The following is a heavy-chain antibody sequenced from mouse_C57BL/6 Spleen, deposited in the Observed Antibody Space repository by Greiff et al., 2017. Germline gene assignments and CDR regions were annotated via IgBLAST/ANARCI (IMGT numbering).Heavy chain of an antibody. J-gene: IGHJ4*01. CDR2: FHPYNDDT. CDR3: ARRDDYYDMDY. CDR1: GYTFTTYP. Sequence: QVQLKESGAELVKPGASVKMSCKASGYTFTTYPIEWMKQNHGKSLEWIGNFHPYNDDTKYNEKFKGKATLTVEKSSSTAYLELSRLTSDDSAVYSCARRDDYYDMDYWGQGTSVTVSS. V-gene: IGHV1-47*01.